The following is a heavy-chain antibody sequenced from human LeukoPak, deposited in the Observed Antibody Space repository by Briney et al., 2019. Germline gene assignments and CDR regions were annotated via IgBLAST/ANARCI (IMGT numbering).Heavy chain of an antibody. V-gene: IGHV3-30-3*01. CDR1: GFTFSSYA. J-gene: IGHJ4*02. Sequence: GRSLRLSCAAPGFTFSSYAMHWVRQAPGKGLEWVAVISYDGSNKYYADSVKGRFPISRDNSKNTLYLQMNSLRAEDTAVDYCARDLHSPKRYKRYFDFFDYWGQGTLVTVSS. CDR2: ISYDGSNK. D-gene: IGHD3-9*01. CDR3: ARDLHSPKRYKRYFDFFDY.